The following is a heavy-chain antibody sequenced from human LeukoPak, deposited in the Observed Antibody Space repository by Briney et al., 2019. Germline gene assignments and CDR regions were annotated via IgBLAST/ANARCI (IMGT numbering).Heavy chain of an antibody. CDR1: GFTFSSYW. CDR2: INSDGSST. D-gene: IGHD6-13*01. J-gene: IGHJ4*02. CDR3: ARDSSSSPNFDY. V-gene: IGHV3-74*01. Sequence: PGGSLRLSCAASGFTFSSYWMHWVRQAPGKGLGWVSRINSDGSSTSYADSVKGRFTISRDNAKNTLYLQMNSLRAEDTAVYYCARDSSSSPNFDYWGQGTLVTVSS.